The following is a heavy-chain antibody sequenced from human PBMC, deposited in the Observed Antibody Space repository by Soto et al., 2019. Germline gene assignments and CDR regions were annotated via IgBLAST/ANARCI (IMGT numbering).Heavy chain of an antibody. D-gene: IGHD1-1*01. J-gene: IGHJ4*02. CDR2: MYAAGST. CDR3: ARGSNSNNWKLFDY. V-gene: IGHV3-66*01. CDR1: GFTISSNY. Sequence: EVQLVESGGGLDQPGGSLRLSCAVTGFTISSNYMNWVRQAPGKGLEWVSVMYAAGSTYYEDSVKGRFNISRDNSKNTVYLQMNSLRGEDTAVYYCARGSNSNNWKLFDYWGQGTLVTVSS.